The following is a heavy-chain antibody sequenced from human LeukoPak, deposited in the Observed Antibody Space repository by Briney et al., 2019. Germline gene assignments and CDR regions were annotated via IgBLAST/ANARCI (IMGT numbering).Heavy chain of an antibody. CDR2: ISYDGSNK. V-gene: IGHV3-30*01. CDR3: ARDPPTFDY. CDR1: GFTFSSYA. Sequence: GGSLRLSCAASGFTFSSYAMHWVRQAPGKGLEWVAVISYDGSNKYYADSVKGRFTISRDNSKNTLYLQTNSLRAEDTAVYYCARDPPTFDYWGQGTLVTVSS. J-gene: IGHJ4*02.